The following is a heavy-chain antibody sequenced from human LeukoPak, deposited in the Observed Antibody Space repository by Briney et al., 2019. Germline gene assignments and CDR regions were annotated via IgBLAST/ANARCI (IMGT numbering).Heavy chain of an antibody. D-gene: IGHD5-18*01. CDR1: GASMSTHY. CDR3: ATIRRGSIYGYFHF. V-gene: IGHV4-59*11. CDR2: LLDSWRT. J-gene: IGHJ4*02. Sequence: SGTLSLTCTVSGASMSTHYWSWLRQPPGKGLEWIGYLLDSWRTKDNPSLQSRGTLSADTSKNQFSLRLHSVTAADTAVYHCATIRRGSIYGYFHFWGQGLLVTVSS.